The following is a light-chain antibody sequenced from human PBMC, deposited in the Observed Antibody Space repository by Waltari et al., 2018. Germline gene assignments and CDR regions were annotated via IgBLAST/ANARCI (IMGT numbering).Light chain of an antibody. J-gene: IGLJ2*01. CDR2: DVS. V-gene: IGLV2-14*03. CDR3: SSYTSSSTLGV. CDR1: SSDVGGYNY. Sequence: QSITISCTGTSSDVGGYNYVSWYQQHPGKAPKRMIYDVSNRPSGVSNRFSGSKSGNTASLSISGLQAEDEADYYCSSYTSSSTLGVFGGGTKLTVL.